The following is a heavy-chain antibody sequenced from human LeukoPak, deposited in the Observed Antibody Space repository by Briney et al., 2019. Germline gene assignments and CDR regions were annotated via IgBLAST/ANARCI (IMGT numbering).Heavy chain of an antibody. CDR3: ARGGGYYWGSFDY. Sequence: SETLSLTCTVSGGSISSGSYYWSWIRQPAGKGLEWIGRIYTSGSTYYNPSLKSRVTISVDTSKNQFSLKLSSVTAADTAVYYCARGGGYYWGSFDYWGQGTLVTVSS. CDR1: GGSISSGSYY. D-gene: IGHD3-22*01. CDR2: IYTSGST. J-gene: IGHJ4*02. V-gene: IGHV4-61*02.